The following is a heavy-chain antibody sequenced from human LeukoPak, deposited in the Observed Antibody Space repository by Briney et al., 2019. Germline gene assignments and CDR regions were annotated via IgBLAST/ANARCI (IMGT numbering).Heavy chain of an antibody. CDR3: ARVAEAAAFDY. CDR1: GFTVSSNY. D-gene: IGHD6-13*01. Sequence: GGSLRLSCAASGFTVSSNYMSWVRQAPGKGLEWVSSISSSSTYIYYADSVKGRFTISRDNAKNSLYLQMNSLRADDTAVYYCARVAEAAAFDYWGQGTLVTVSS. V-gene: IGHV3-21*01. CDR2: ISSSSTYI. J-gene: IGHJ4*02.